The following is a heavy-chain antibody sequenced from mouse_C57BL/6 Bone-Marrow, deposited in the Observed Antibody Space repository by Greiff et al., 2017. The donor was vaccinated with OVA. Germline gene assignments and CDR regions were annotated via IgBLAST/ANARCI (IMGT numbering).Heavy chain of an antibody. D-gene: IGHD4-1*01. CDR3: ARPSNWDWFAY. V-gene: IGHV5-6*01. Sequence: EVQGVESGGDLVKPGGSLKLSCAASGFTFSSYGMSWVRQTPDQRLEWVATISSGGSYTYYPDSVKGRFTISRDNAKNTRYLQMSRLKSEDTAMYDCARPSNWDWFAYWGQGTLVTVSA. J-gene: IGHJ3*01. CDR2: ISSGGSYT. CDR1: GFTFSSYG.